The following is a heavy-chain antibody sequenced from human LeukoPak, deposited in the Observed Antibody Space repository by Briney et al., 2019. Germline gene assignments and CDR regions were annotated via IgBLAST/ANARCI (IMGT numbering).Heavy chain of an antibody. CDR2: ISSTSSYI. Sequence: GGSLRLSCAASGFTFSSYSMNWVRQAPGKRLEWVSCISSTSSYIYYADSVKGRFTISRDNTKNSLYLRMNSLRAEDTAVYYCARDRRGYSYGLDYWGQGTLITVSS. V-gene: IGHV3-21*01. CDR3: ARDRRGYSYGLDY. CDR1: GFTFSSYS. J-gene: IGHJ4*02. D-gene: IGHD5-18*01.